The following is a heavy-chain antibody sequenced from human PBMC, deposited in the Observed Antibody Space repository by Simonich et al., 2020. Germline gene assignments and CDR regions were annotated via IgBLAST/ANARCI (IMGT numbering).Heavy chain of an antibody. CDR3: ARGQGWKNAFDI. D-gene: IGHD1-1*01. CDR1: GWSSSGYY. V-gene: IGHV4-34*01. CDR2: INPSGNT. Sequence: QVQLQQWGAGLLKPSETLSLTCAVYGWSSSGYYWSWIRQPPGKGLEWIVEINPSGNTNYNPSLKSRVTISVDPSKNPFSLKLSSVTAADTAVYYCARGQGWKNAFDIWGQGTMVTVSS. J-gene: IGHJ3*02.